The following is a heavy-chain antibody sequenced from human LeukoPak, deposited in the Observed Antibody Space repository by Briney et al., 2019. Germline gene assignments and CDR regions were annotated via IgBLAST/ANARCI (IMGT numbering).Heavy chain of an antibody. CDR1: GFSFSSYG. D-gene: IGHD2-2*01. Sequence: GGSLRLSCAASGFSFSSYGMHWVRQAPGKGLEWVAFIRYDGSEKYYGDSVKGRSTVARDNSRNTLFLQMNSLTTEDTAVYYCAKPPYCSTTSCLTFDSWGQGTLVTVSS. CDR2: IRYDGSEK. V-gene: IGHV3-30*02. CDR3: AKPPYCSTTSCLTFDS. J-gene: IGHJ4*02.